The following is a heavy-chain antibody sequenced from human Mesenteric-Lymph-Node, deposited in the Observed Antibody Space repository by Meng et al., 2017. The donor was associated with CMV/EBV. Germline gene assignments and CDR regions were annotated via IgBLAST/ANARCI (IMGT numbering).Heavy chain of an antibody. CDR3: AKGWQYCSSTSCYTAGMDV. D-gene: IGHD2-2*02. CDR1: GFTFSSYA. V-gene: IGHV3-23*01. Sequence: GGSLRLSCAASGFTFSSYAMSWVRQAPGKGLEWVSAFSGSGGSTYYADSVKGRFTISRDNSKNTLYLQMNSLRAEDTAVYYCAKGWQYCSSTSCYTAGMDVWGQGTTVTVSS. CDR2: FSGSGGST. J-gene: IGHJ6*02.